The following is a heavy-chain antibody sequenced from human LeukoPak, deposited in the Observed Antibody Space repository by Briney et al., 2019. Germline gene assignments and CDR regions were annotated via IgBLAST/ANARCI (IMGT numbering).Heavy chain of an antibody. J-gene: IGHJ4*02. D-gene: IGHD5-18*01. CDR2: TNPNSGNT. CDR3: ARGPRQLWLIDY. V-gene: IGHV1-8*03. CDR1: GYTFTSYD. Sequence: VASVKVSCKASGYTFTSYDINWVRQATGQGLEWMGWTNPNSGNTGYAQKFQGRVTITRYTSISTAYMELSSLRSEDTAVYYCARGPRQLWLIDYWGQGTLVTVSS.